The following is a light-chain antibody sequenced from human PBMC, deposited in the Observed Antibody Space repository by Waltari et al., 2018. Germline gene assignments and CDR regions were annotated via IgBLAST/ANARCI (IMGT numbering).Light chain of an antibody. CDR1: KLGDKY. J-gene: IGLJ2*01. CDR3: QAWDSRTIMV. V-gene: IGLV3-1*01. CDR2: HDN. Sequence: SYEMTQPPSVSVSPGQTATITCSGDKLGDKYASWYQQKAGQSPVLVIYHDNRRPSGFPERFSGSNSGNTATLTIRGTQAMDEADYYCQAWDSRTIMVFGGGTTLTVL.